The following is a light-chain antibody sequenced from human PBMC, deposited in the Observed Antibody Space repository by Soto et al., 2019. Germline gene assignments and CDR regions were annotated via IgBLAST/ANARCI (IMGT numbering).Light chain of an antibody. CDR1: QSVSSSY. CDR2: GAS. V-gene: IGKV3-20*01. Sequence: EIVLTQSPGTLSLSPEERATHSCRASQSVSSSYLAWYQQKPGQAPRLLIYGASSRATGIPDRFGGSGSGTDFTLTISRLEPEDFAVYYCQRYGSSRTFGQGTKV. CDR3: QRYGSSRT. J-gene: IGKJ1*01.